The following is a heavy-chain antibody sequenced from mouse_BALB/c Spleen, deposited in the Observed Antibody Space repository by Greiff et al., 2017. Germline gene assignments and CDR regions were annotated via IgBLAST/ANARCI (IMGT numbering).Heavy chain of an antibody. V-gene: IGHV1-80*01. Sequence: QVQLQQSGAELVRPGSSVKISCKASGYAFSSYWMNWVKQRPGQGLEWIGQIYPGDGDTNYNGKFKGKATLTADKSSSTAYMQLSSLTSEDSAVYFCARSTVVAFRYFDVWGAGTTVTVSS. CDR3: ARSTVVAFRYFDV. D-gene: IGHD1-1*01. J-gene: IGHJ1*01. CDR1: GYAFSSYW. CDR2: IYPGDGDT.